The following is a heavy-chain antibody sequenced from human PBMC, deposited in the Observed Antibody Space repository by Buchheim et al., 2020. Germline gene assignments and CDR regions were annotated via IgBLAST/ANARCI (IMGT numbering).Heavy chain of an antibody. D-gene: IGHD5-12*01. CDR2: IYYSGTT. CDR1: GGSITTYS. V-gene: IGHV4-59*01. Sequence: QVQLQESGPGLVKPSETLSLTCVVSGGSITTYSWSWIRQPPGKGLEWIGYIYYSGTTNYNPSLKSRVTISVDTSTNQFSLNLTSVTAADTAVYYCAREAGESSGYDLSVWFDPWGQGTL. CDR3: AREAGESSGYDLSVWFDP. J-gene: IGHJ5*02.